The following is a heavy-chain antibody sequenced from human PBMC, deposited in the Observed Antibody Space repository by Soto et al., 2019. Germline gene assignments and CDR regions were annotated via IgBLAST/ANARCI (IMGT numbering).Heavy chain of an antibody. D-gene: IGHD4-17*01. Sequence: PSETLSLTCTVSGGSMSSYYWSWIRQPPGKGLEWIGYIYYTGSTNYNPSLKSRVTISVHTSKNQFSLKLSSVTAADTAVYYCARRYGDYFDFWGQGTLVTVSS. CDR1: GGSMSSYY. J-gene: IGHJ4*02. CDR3: ARRYGDYFDF. CDR2: IYYTGST. V-gene: IGHV4-59*08.